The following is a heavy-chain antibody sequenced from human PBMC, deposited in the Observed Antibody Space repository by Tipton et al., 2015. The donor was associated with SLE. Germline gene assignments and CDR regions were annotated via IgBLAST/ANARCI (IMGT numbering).Heavy chain of an antibody. V-gene: IGHV4-61*02. J-gene: IGHJ4*02. Sequence: GLVKPSQTLSLTCTVSGGSMTSDNYYWSWIRHPTGKGLEWIGRIYSSGSTPNSNYIPSVKSRVTISVDTSKNQFSLELSSVTAADTAVYYCARGLGTTNFDSWGQGILVTVSS. D-gene: IGHD1-7*01. CDR3: ARGLGTTNFDS. CDR2: IYSSGSTPNS. CDR1: GGSMTSDNYY.